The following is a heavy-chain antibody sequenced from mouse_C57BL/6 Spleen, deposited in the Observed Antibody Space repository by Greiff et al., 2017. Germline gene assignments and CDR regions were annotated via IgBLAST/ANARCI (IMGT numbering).Heavy chain of an antibody. J-gene: IGHJ1*03. V-gene: IGHV5-17*01. Sequence: EVQLVESGGGLVKPGGSLTLSCAASGFTFSDYGMHWVSQAPEKGLEWVAYISSGSSTIYYADTVKGRFTLSRDNAKNPLFLQMTSLRSEDTAMYYCARPPSYDVYWYFDVWGTGTTVTVSS. CDR2: ISSGSSTI. D-gene: IGHD2-3*01. CDR1: GFTFSDYG. CDR3: ARPPSYDVYWYFDV.